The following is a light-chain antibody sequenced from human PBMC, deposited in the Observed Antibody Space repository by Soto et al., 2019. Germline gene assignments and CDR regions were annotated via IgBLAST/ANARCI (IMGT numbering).Light chain of an antibody. CDR3: SSYTTGSAEV. J-gene: IGLJ1*01. Sequence: ALTQPRSASGSPGQSVTISCTGTSSDVGGYNYVSWYQQHPGKAPNLMIYEVSKRPSGVPDRFSGSKSGNTASLTVSGLQAEDEAEYYCSSYTTGSAEVFGTGTKVTVL. CDR1: SSDVGGYNY. V-gene: IGLV2-8*01. CDR2: EVS.